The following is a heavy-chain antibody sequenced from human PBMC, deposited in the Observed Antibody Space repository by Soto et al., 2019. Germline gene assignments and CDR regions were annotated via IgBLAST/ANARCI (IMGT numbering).Heavy chain of an antibody. Sequence: GASVKVSCKASGYTFTAYGFNWVRQAPGQGLEWMGWISVYTGNTNYAQNLQGRVTMTTDTSTRTAYMELRGLRSDDPAVYYCARGRAYCGGDCYLLDYWGQGTPVPVS. CDR2: ISVYTGNT. V-gene: IGHV1-18*01. J-gene: IGHJ4*02. CDR1: GYTFTAYG. CDR3: ARGRAYCGGDCYLLDY. D-gene: IGHD2-21*02.